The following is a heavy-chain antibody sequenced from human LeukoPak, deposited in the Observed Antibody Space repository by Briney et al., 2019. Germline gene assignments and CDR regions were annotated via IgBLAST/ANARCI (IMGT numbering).Heavy chain of an antibody. Sequence: GGSLRLPCAASGFTFDDYAMHWVRQAPGKGPEWASGISWNSGSIGYADSVKGRFTISRDNAKNSLYLQMNSLRAEDTALYYCAKGYCSSTSCYHFDYWGQGTLVTVSS. CDR2: ISWNSGSI. CDR1: GFTFDDYA. V-gene: IGHV3-9*01. CDR3: AKGYCSSTSCYHFDY. D-gene: IGHD2-2*01. J-gene: IGHJ4*02.